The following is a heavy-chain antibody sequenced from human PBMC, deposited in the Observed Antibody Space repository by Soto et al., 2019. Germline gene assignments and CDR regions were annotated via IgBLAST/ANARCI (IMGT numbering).Heavy chain of an antibody. D-gene: IGHD6-19*01. CDR2: INHSGST. V-gene: IGHV4-34*01. CDR3: ARTLKKAVAGTGASDY. Sequence: QVQLQQWGAGLLKPSETLSLTCAVYGGSFSGYYWSWIRXPPGXGXEWIGEINHSGSTNYNPSLKSRVTISVDTSKNQFSLXLSSVXAADTXVXYCARTLKKAVAGTGASDYWGQGTLVTVSS. J-gene: IGHJ4*02. CDR1: GGSFSGYY.